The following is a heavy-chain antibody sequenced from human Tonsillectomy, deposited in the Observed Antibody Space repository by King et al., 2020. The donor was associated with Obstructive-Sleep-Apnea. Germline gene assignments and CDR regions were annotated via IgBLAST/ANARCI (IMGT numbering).Heavy chain of an antibody. CDR1: GFTFNDYA. V-gene: IGHV3-9*01. CDR2: INWNSGNI. J-gene: IGHJ3*02. D-gene: IGHD3-16*01. Sequence: EVQLVESGGGLVQPGRSLRLSCAASGFTFNDYAMHWVRQAPGKGLEWVSGINWNSGNIGYADSAKGRFTISRDNAKNSLYLQMNSLRAEDTALYYCVKDRAGGVPDAFHIWGQGTMVTVSS. CDR3: VKDRAGGVPDAFHI.